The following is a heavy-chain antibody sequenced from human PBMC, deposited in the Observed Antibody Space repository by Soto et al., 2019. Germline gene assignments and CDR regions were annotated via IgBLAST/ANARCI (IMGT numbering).Heavy chain of an antibody. D-gene: IGHD2-15*01. CDR2: IYYSGST. CDR1: GGSISGYD. CDR3: AREEGGRPGYYGMDV. V-gene: IGHV4-59*01. Sequence: PSETLCLTCTVSGGSISGYDGSWIRQPPGKGLEWIGYIYYSGSTNYNPSLKSRVTISVDTSKNQFSLKLSSVTAADTAVYYCAREEGGRPGYYGMDVWGQGTTVTVSS. J-gene: IGHJ6*02.